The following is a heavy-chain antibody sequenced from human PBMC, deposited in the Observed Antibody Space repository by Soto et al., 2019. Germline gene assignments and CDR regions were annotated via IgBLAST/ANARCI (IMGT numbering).Heavy chain of an antibody. D-gene: IGHD4-17*01. CDR3: AIADYGDPDY. CDR2: INAHNGNT. J-gene: IGHJ4*02. CDR1: GSTFPSST. Sequence: QVQLVQSGAEVKKPGASVKVSCKASGSTFPSSTVSWVRQAPGQGLEWMGWINAHNGNTKYAQKFQGRLTMTTDTSTGTGYMEVRSLRSDDTAIYFCAIADYGDPDYWGQGTLVTVSS. V-gene: IGHV1-18*01.